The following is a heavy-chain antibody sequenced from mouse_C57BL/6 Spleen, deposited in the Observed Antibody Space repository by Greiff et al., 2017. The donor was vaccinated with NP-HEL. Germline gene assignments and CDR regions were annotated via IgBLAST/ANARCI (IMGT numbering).Heavy chain of an antibody. Sequence: VQLQQSGAELVKPGASVKLSCTASGFNIKDYYMHWVKQRTEQGLEWIGRIDPEDGETKYAPKFQGKATITADTSSNTAYLQLSSLTSEDTAVYYCARGFITTVVAPYYAMDYWGQGTSVTVSS. CDR2: IDPEDGET. J-gene: IGHJ4*01. V-gene: IGHV14-2*01. D-gene: IGHD1-1*01. CDR3: ARGFITTVVAPYYAMDY. CDR1: GFNIKDYY.